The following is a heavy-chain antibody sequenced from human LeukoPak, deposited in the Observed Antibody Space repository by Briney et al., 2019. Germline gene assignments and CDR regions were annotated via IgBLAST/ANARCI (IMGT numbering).Heavy chain of an antibody. J-gene: IGHJ6*04. CDR3: ARDYPTYYYGSGSYHYGMDV. CDR2: IYSGGST. CDR1: GFTVSSNY. V-gene: IGHV3-53*01. Sequence: GGSLRLSCAASGFTVSSNYMSWVRQAPGKGLEWVSVIYSGGSTYYADSLKGRFTISRDNSKNTLYLQMNSLRAEDTAVYYCARDYPTYYYGSGSYHYGMDVWGKGTTVTVSS. D-gene: IGHD3-10*01.